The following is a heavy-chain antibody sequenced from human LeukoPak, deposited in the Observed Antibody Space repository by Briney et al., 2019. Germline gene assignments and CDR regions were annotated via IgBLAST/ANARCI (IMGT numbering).Heavy chain of an antibody. CDR2: INHSGST. CDR3: ARGSQPITGTLPPGTFYYYFDY. J-gene: IGHJ4*02. Sequence: SETLSLTCAVYGGSFSGYYWSWIRQPPGKGLEWIGEINHSGSTNYKPSLQSRVSISVDTSKNLFSLKLSSVTAADTAVYYCARGSQPITGTLPPGTFYYYFDYWGQGTLVTVSS. V-gene: IGHV4-34*01. CDR1: GGSFSGYY. D-gene: IGHD1-20*01.